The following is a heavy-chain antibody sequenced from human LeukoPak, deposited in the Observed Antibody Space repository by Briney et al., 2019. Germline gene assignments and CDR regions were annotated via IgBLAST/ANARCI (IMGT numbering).Heavy chain of an antibody. CDR1: GFTFSDYY. J-gene: IGHJ6*03. Sequence: GGSLRLSCAASGFTFSDYYMTWIRQAPGKGLEWVSYISTSGTTIYYADSVKGRFTISTDNAKNSLYLQMNSLRAEDTAIYYCARGGGGILKAYYSYMDVWGKGTTVTVSS. CDR3: ARGGGGILKAYYSYMDV. CDR2: ISTSGTTI. D-gene: IGHD3-10*01. V-gene: IGHV3-11*04.